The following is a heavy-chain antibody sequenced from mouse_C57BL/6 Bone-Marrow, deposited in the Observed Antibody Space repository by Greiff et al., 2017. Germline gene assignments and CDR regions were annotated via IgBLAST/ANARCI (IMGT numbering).Heavy chain of an antibody. J-gene: IGHJ2*01. V-gene: IGHV1-19*01. D-gene: IGHD1-1*01. CDR1: GYTFTDYY. CDR3: ARYYGSSYPLGY. Sequence: EVQLQQSGPVLVKPGASVKMSCKASGYTFTDYYMNWVKQSHGKSLEWIGVINPYNGGTSYNQKFKGKATLTVDKSSSTAYMELNSLTSEDSAVYYCARYYGSSYPLGYWGQGTTRTVSS. CDR2: INPYNGGT.